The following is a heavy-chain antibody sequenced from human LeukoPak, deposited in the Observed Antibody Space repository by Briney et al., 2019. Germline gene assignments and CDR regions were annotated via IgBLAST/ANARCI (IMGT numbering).Heavy chain of an antibody. J-gene: IGHJ6*03. CDR1: GGSISRYY. Sequence: SETLSLTCTVSGGSISRYYWSWIRQPPGKGLEWIGYIYYSGSTNYKSSLKSRVTISVDTSKNQFSLKLSSVTAADTAVYYCARTTEGGYSYGYFYYHYMDVWGKGTTVTISS. CDR3: ARTTEGGYSYGYFYYHYMDV. CDR2: IYYSGST. V-gene: IGHV4-59*01. D-gene: IGHD5-18*01.